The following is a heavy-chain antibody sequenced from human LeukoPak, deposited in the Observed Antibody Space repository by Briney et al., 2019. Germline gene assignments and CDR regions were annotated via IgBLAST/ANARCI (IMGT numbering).Heavy chain of an antibody. Sequence: PSETLSLTCTVSVGSLSSYYWSWIRQPAGKGLEWIGRIYTSGSTNHNPSLKSRVTMSVDTSKNQFSLKLSSVTAADTAVYYCASTLYDFWSGYSQGYYYYYMDVWGKGTTVTVSS. CDR2: IYTSGST. CDR1: VGSLSSYY. J-gene: IGHJ6*03. CDR3: ASTLYDFWSGYSQGYYYYYMDV. V-gene: IGHV4-4*07. D-gene: IGHD3-3*01.